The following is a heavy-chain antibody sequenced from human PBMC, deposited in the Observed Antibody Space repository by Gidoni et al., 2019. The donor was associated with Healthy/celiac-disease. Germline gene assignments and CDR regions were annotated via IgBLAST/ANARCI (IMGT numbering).Heavy chain of an antibody. V-gene: IGHV3-49*05. Sequence: EVQLVESGGGLVKPGRSLRLSCTASGFTLGDYDMSWFRQAPGKGLEWVGVIRSKAYGGTTEYAASVKGRFTISRDDSKSIAYLQMNSLKTEDTAVYYCTRMYYDFWSGALYYFDYWGQGTLVTVSS. D-gene: IGHD3-3*01. CDR1: GFTLGDYD. CDR2: IRSKAYGGTT. CDR3: TRMYYDFWSGALYYFDY. J-gene: IGHJ4*02.